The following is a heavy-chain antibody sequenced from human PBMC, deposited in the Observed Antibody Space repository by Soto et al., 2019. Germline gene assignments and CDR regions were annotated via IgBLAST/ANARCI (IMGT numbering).Heavy chain of an antibody. J-gene: IGHJ5*02. V-gene: IGHV4-31*02. Sequence: GGYYWSWIRQHPGKGLEWIGYIYYSGSTYYNPSLKSRVTISVDTSKNQFSLKLSSVTAADTAVYYCARDLGSYGYNWFDPWGQGTLVTVSS. CDR1: GGYY. CDR2: IYYSGST. D-gene: IGHD5-18*01. CDR3: ARDLGSYGYNWFDP.